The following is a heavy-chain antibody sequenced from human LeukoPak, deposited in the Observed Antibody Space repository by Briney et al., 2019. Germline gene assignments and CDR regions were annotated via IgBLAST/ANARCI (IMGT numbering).Heavy chain of an antibody. CDR1: GGSISSSSYY. J-gene: IGHJ3*02. V-gene: IGHV4-39*07. CDR3: ARDFWDAFDI. D-gene: IGHD2/OR15-2a*01. Sequence: PSETLSLTCTVSGGSISSSSYYWGWIRQPPGKGLEWIGSIYYSGSTYYNPSLKSRVTISVDTSKNQFSLKLSSVTAADTAVYYCARDFWDAFDIWGQGTMVTVSS. CDR2: IYYSGST.